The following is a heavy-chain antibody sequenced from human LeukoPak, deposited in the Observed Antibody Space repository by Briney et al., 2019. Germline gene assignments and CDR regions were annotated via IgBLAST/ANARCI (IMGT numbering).Heavy chain of an antibody. D-gene: IGHD6-13*01. CDR2: ISSYSCYT. CDR1: GYTFTYYG. J-gene: IGHJ4*02. V-gene: IGHV1-18*01. Sequence: ASVKVSCKASGYTFTYYGISWVRQAPGQGLDWMGWISSYSCYTNYAQKFQGRVTMTRDRSTTKAYMELRSLRSDDTAFYYCARDASAGGTTFDSWGPGTLVTVSS. CDR3: ARDASAGGTTFDS.